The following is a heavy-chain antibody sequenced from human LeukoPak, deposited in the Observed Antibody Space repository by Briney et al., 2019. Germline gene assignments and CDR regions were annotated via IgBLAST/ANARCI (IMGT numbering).Heavy chain of an antibody. CDR1: GYTFINYG. J-gene: IGHJ5*02. Sequence: PSVKVSCKASGYTFINYGISWVRQAPGQGLEWMGWISANSGNTKFAQKVQGRITMTTDTSTSTAYMELRSLRSDDTAIYYCARDRHYDASTVFDPWGQGTLVTVSS. CDR2: ISANSGNT. D-gene: IGHD3-3*01. CDR3: ARDRHYDASTVFDP. V-gene: IGHV1-18*01.